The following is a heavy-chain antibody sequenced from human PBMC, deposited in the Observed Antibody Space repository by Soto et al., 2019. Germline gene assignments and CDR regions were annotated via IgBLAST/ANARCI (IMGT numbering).Heavy chain of an antibody. Sequence: VQLVQSGSEVKKPGSSVKVSCKASGDTSTTYVVSWVRQAPGNGLEWMGGINPMSRTAKYAEKYSGRVTINADEATKTVYLDLPTLRCEDTAVYFCVRGTYCGASCYFAREYWGQGTLVAVSS. CDR3: VRGTYCGASCYFAREY. D-gene: IGHD2-21*01. J-gene: IGHJ4*02. V-gene: IGHV1-69*01. CDR2: INPMSRTA. CDR1: GDTSTTYV.